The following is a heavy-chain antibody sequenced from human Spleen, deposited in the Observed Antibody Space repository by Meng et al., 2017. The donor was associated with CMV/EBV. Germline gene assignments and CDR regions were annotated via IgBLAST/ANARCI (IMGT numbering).Heavy chain of an antibody. CDR1: FTCSSYA. J-gene: IGHJ4*02. V-gene: IGHV3-23*01. CDR2: ISGSGGST. D-gene: IGHD3-3*01. Sequence: FTCSSYAMSWVRQAPGKGLEWVSGISGSGGSTYYADSVKGRFTISRDHSKNTLYLQMNTLRAEDTAVYYCAKDNTITIFGVVGNFVYWGQGTLVTVSS. CDR3: AKDNTITIFGVVGNFVY.